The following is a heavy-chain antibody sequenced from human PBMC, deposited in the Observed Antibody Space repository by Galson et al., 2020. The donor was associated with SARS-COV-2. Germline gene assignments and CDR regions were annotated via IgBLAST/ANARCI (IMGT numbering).Heavy chain of an antibody. CDR1: GGSLSSISYY. CDR2: IYYSGDS. D-gene: IGHD3-16*01. Sequence: NPSETLSLTCTVSGGSLSSISYYWGWLRQPPGKGLEWIGNIYYSGDSYYNPSLKTRVTISVDTSKSQFSLKLNSVTAADTAVYYCAREQEALGYFYYGMDVWGQGTTVTVSS. V-gene: IGHV4-39*07. CDR3: AREQEALGYFYYGMDV. J-gene: IGHJ6*02.